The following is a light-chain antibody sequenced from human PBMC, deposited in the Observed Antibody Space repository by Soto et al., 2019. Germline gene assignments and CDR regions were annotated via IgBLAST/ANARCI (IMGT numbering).Light chain of an antibody. CDR2: KAS. CDR1: QSISNW. V-gene: IGKV1-5*03. J-gene: IGKJ1*01. CDR3: QQYNSYSWT. Sequence: DIQMTQSPSTLPASVGDRVTITCRASQSISNWLAWYQQKPGKAPKLLMYKASSLESGVPSRFSGSGSGTEFTLTISSLQPDDFATYYCQQYNSYSWTFGQGTKVDIK.